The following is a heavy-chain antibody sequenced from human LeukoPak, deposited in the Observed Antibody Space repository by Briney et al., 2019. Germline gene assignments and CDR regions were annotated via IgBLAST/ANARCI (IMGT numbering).Heavy chain of an antibody. D-gene: IGHD3-3*01. CDR2: ISGSGGST. J-gene: IGHJ4*02. CDR3: AKDLSKELLYRRAKYYFDY. CDR1: GFTFSSYG. V-gene: IGHV3-23*01. Sequence: GGSLRLSCAASGFTFSSYGMSWVRQAPGKGLEWVSAISGSGGSTYYADSVKGRFTISRDNSKNTLYLQMNSLRAEDTAVYYCAKDLSKELLYRRAKYYFDYWGQGTLVTVSS.